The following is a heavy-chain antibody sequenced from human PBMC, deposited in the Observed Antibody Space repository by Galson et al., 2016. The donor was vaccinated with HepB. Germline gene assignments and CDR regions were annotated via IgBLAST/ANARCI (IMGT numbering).Heavy chain of an antibody. Sequence: SLRLSCAVSGLTFSSYNMNWVRQAPGKGLEWVSHISSRTRTIYYADSVKGRFTISRDNAKNSLYLQMNSLRDEDTAVYYCASQWVAVDYWGRGTLVTVSS. V-gene: IGHV3-48*02. CDR3: ASQWVAVDY. CDR1: GLTFSSYN. D-gene: IGHD2-15*01. J-gene: IGHJ4*02. CDR2: ISSRTRTI.